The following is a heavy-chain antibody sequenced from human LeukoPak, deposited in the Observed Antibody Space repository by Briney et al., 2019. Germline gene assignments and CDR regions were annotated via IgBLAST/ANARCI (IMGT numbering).Heavy chain of an antibody. D-gene: IGHD4-17*01. J-gene: IGHJ4*02. Sequence: ASVKVSCKAFGYTFTSNYMHWVRQAPGQGPEWMGVISPSGGSTTYAQKFQGRVTITRDTSASTAYMELSSLRSEDMAVYYCARGSTVTTTLGDYWGQGTLVTVSS. CDR1: GYTFTSNY. CDR3: ARGSTVTTTLGDY. CDR2: ISPSGGST. V-gene: IGHV1-46*01.